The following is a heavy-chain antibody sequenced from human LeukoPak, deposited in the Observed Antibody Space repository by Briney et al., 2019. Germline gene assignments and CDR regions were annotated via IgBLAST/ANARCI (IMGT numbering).Heavy chain of an antibody. Sequence: PSETLSLTCTVSGGSISSSSYYWGWIRQPPGKGLEWIGSIYYSGSTYYNPSLNSRVTISVDTSKNQFSLKLSSVTAADTAVYYCASLFDWLPYLDYWGQGTLVTVSS. D-gene: IGHD3-9*01. CDR2: IYYSGST. CDR1: GGSISSSSYY. CDR3: ASLFDWLPYLDY. J-gene: IGHJ4*02. V-gene: IGHV4-39*01.